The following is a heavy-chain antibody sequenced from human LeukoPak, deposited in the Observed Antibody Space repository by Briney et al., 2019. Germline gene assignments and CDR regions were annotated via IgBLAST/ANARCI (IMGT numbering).Heavy chain of an antibody. Sequence: GGSLRLSCAASGFTLSSYWMHWVRQAPGKGLVWVARISGDGSSISYADSVKGRFTISRDNAKNTLFLQMNSLRAEDTAVYYCETEKSTAFDIWGQGTMVTVSS. CDR2: ISGDGSSI. CDR1: GFTLSSYW. J-gene: IGHJ3*02. D-gene: IGHD2-2*01. CDR3: ETEKSTAFDI. V-gene: IGHV3-74*01.